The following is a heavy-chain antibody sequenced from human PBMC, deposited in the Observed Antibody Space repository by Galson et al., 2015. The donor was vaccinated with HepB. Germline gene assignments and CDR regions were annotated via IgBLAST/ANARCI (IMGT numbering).Heavy chain of an antibody. CDR2: IKQDGSEK. D-gene: IGHD3-22*01. CDR3: ARERLDDSSGYYYSHAFDI. CDR1: GFTFSSYW. V-gene: IGHV3-7*03. J-gene: IGHJ3*02. Sequence: SLRLSCAASGFTFSSYWMSWVRQAPGKGLEWVANIKQDGSEKYYVDSVKGRFTISRDNAKNSLYLQMNSLRAEDTAVYYCARERLDDSSGYYYSHAFDIWGQGTMVTVSS.